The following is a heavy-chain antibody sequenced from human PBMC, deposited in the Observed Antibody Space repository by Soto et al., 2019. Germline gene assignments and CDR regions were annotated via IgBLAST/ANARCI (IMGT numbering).Heavy chain of an antibody. Sequence: GGSLRLSCAVSGLTCSNFGMICVRQAPGNGLECLSYISSSSGTIYYADSVKGRFTVSRDNARDLLFLQLNRLSDEDTAVYYCARAFSLGRGLDVWGQGTTVTVSS. V-gene: IGHV3-48*02. CDR1: GLTCSNFG. CDR2: ISSSSGTI. CDR3: ARAFSLGRGLDV. D-gene: IGHD1-26*01. J-gene: IGHJ6*02.